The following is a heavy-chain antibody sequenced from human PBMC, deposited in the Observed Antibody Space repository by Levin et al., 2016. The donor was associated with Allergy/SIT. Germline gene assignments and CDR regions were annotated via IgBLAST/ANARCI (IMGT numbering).Heavy chain of an antibody. CDR3: ARVLVVPTSTEKYFDY. D-gene: IGHD2-2*01. J-gene: IGHJ4*02. Sequence: ASVKVSCKASGYIFTSYDINWVRQAAGQGLEWMGWMNPNSGDTHYAQKFQGRLTMTRDTSISTAYMELSSLRSEDTAVYFCARVLVVPTSTEKYFDYWGQGTLVTVSS. CDR1: GYIFTSYD. CDR2: MNPNSGDT. V-gene: IGHV1-8*01.